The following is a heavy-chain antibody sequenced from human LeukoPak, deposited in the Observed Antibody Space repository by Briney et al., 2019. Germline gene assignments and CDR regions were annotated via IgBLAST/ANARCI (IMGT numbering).Heavy chain of an antibody. V-gene: IGHV4-30-4*01. J-gene: IGHJ4*02. Sequence: PSETLSLTCTVSDGSISSGDYYWSWIRQPPGTGLEWVGYIYYSGSTYYNPSLKSRVTISVDTSKNQFSLKLTSVTAADTAVYYCARDRAPEGSYFDYWGQGTLVTVSS. D-gene: IGHD1-26*01. CDR1: DGSISSGDYY. CDR2: IYYSGST. CDR3: ARDRAPEGSYFDY.